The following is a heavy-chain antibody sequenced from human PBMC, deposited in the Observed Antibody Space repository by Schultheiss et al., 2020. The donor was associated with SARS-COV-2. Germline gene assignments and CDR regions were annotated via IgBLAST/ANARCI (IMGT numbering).Heavy chain of an antibody. CDR3: ARVYYYDSSGYYQYYYYGMDV. Sequence: SETLSLTCAVYGGSFSGYYWSWIRQPPGKGLEWIGYIYYSGSTNYNPSLKSRVTISVDTSKNQFSLKLSSVTAADTAVYYCARVYYYDSSGYYQYYYYGMDVWGQGTTVTVSS. CDR2: IYYSGST. D-gene: IGHD3-22*01. V-gene: IGHV4-59*01. J-gene: IGHJ6*02. CDR1: GGSFSGYY.